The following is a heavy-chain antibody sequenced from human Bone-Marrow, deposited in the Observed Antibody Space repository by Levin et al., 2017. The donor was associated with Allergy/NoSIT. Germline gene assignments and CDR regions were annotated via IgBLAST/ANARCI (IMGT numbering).Heavy chain of an antibody. CDR1: GYTLSGYY. CDR3: VSSQGYCSGGSCSTFDF. V-gene: IGHV1-2*06. D-gene: IGHD2-15*01. CDR2: INPHSGDT. J-gene: IGHJ4*02. Sequence: GASVKVSCKASGYTLSGYYMHWVRQAPGQGLEWMGRINPHSGDTNYAQKFQGRVTMTRDTSIGTAYMELSRLRSDDTAVFYCVSSQGYCSGGSCSTFDFWGQGTLVTVSS.